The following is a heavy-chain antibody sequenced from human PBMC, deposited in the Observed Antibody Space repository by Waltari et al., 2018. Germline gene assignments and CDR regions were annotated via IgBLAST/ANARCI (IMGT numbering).Heavy chain of an antibody. CDR1: GGSISSSSYY. CDR2: IYYSGST. CDR3: ARIPYYYDSSGYCDY. Sequence: QLQLQESGPGLVKPSETLSLTCTVSGGSISSSSYYWGWIRQPPGKGLEWIGSIYYSGSTYYNPSLKSRVTISVDTSKNQFSLKLSSVTAADTAVYYCARIPYYYDSSGYCDYWGQGTLVTVSS. D-gene: IGHD3-22*01. J-gene: IGHJ4*02. V-gene: IGHV4-39*07.